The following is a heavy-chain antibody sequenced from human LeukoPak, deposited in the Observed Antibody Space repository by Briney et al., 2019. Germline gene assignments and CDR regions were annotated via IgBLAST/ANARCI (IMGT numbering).Heavy chain of an antibody. D-gene: IGHD1-14*01. CDR2: IYYSGST. CDR3: AGEVLTPFDY. CDR1: GGSISSSSYY. Sequence: SETLSLTCTVSGGSISSSSYYWGWIRQPPGKGLEWIGSIYYSGSTYYNPSLKSRVTISVDTSKNQFSLKLSSVTAADTAVNYCAGEVLTPFDYWGQGTLVTVSS. V-gene: IGHV4-39*01. J-gene: IGHJ4*02.